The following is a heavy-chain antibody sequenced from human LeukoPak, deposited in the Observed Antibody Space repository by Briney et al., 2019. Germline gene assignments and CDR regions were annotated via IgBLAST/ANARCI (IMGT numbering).Heavy chain of an antibody. Sequence: GGSLRLSCAASGFTFSSYSMNWVRQAPGKGLEWVSSISSSSSYIYYADSVKGRFTISRDNAKNSLYLQMNGLRAEDTAVYYCARASITGTYDYWGQGTLVTVSS. CDR2: ISSSSSYI. V-gene: IGHV3-21*01. CDR3: ARASITGTYDY. CDR1: GFTFSSYS. J-gene: IGHJ4*02. D-gene: IGHD1-20*01.